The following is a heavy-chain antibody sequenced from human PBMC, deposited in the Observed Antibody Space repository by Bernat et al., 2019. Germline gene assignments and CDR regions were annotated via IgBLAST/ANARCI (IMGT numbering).Heavy chain of an antibody. Sequence: EVQLLESGGGLVQPGGSLRLSCAASGFTFKTYALTWVRQAPGKGLEWVSGISGSDGTSYYADSVTGRFTISRDNSRNTLSLQMNSLRVEDTAIYDCAKDLLSATVTTYLDRWGQGTLVTVSS. CDR2: ISGSDGTS. CDR3: AKDLLSATVTTYLDR. J-gene: IGHJ5*02. CDR1: GFTFKTYA. V-gene: IGHV3-23*01. D-gene: IGHD4-11*01.